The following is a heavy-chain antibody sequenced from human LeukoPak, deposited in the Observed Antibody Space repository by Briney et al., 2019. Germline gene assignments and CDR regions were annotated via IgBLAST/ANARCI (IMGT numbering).Heavy chain of an antibody. V-gene: IGHV3-30-3*01. Sequence: GGSLRLSCAASGFTFSSYAMHWVRQAPGKGLEWVAVISYDGSNKYYADSVKGRFTISRDNSKNTLYLQMNSLRAEDTAVYYCARVRWDTPAYYFDYWGQGTLVTVSS. CDR3: ARVRWDTPAYYFDY. CDR1: GFTFSSYA. J-gene: IGHJ4*02. CDR2: ISYDGSNK. D-gene: IGHD1-26*01.